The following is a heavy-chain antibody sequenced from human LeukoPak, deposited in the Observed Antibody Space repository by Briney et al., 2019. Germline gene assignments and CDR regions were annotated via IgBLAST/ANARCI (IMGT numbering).Heavy chain of an antibody. D-gene: IGHD7-27*01. CDR3: ARLTGEWGGYFDY. J-gene: IGHJ4*02. V-gene: IGHV4-61*01. CDR2: MFYSEST. CDR1: GASVSDGNYY. Sequence: SETLSLTCSVSGASVSDGNYYWSWIRQPPGKGLEWIGYMFYSESTKYNPSLKSRVTISVDKSKNQFSLHMSSVTAEDTAVYYCARLTGEWGGYFDYWGQGTLVTVSS.